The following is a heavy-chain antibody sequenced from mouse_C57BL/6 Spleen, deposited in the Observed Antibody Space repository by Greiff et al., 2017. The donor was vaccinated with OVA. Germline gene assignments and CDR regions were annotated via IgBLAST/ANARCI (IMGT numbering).Heavy chain of an antibody. Sequence: VQLQQSGPELVKPGASVKIPCKASGYTFTDYNMDWVKQSHGQSLEWIGDINPNNGGTIYNQKFKGKATLTVDKSSSTAYMELRILTSEDTAVYYCARNYYDYPYWYCDVWGTGTTVTVSS. J-gene: IGHJ1*03. CDR2: INPNNGGT. V-gene: IGHV1-18*01. CDR3: ARNYYDYPYWYCDV. D-gene: IGHD2-4*01. CDR1: GYTFTDYN.